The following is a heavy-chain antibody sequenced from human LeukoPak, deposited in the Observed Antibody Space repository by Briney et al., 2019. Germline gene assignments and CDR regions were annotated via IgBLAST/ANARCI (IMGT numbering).Heavy chain of an antibody. Sequence: ASVKVSCKASGYTFTSYGISWVRQAPGQGLEWMGWISAYNGNTNYAQKFQGRVTMTRNTSISTAYMELSSLRSEDTAVYYCARLYYGSXSYPSDXXXXXXXXXXXSXSASAPTYW. CDR1: GYTFTSYG. J-gene: IGHJ2*01. CDR2: ISAYNGNT. D-gene: IGHD3-10*01. V-gene: IGHV1-18*01. CDR3: ARLYYGSXSYPSDXXXXXXXXXXXSXSASAPTYW.